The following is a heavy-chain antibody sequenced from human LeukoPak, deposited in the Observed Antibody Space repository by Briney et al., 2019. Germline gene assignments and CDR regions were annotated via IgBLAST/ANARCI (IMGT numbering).Heavy chain of an antibody. CDR1: GGTFSSYA. CDR3: ARVGDPMIGKDARIDI. Sequence: ASVKVSCKASGGTFSSYAITWVRQAPGQGLEWMGRIIPILDVTNSAQKFQGRVTITADKSTSTAYMELSSLRSEDTAVYYCARVGDPMIGKDARIDIWGQGTMVTVSS. CDR2: IIPILDVT. J-gene: IGHJ3*02. V-gene: IGHV1-69*04. D-gene: IGHD3-22*01.